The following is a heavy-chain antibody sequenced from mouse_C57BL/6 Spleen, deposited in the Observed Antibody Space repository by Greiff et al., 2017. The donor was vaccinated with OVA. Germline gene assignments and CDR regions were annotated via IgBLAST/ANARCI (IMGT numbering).Heavy chain of an antibody. Sequence: VQLQQPGAELVMPGASVKLSCKASGYTFTSYWMHWVKQRPGQVLEWIGEIDPSDSYTNYNQKFKGKSTLTVDKSSSTAYMQLSSLTSEDSAVYYCAREHGSSYDYWGQGTTLTVSS. J-gene: IGHJ2*01. CDR3: AREHGSSYDY. CDR1: GYTFTSYW. V-gene: IGHV1-69*01. CDR2: IDPSDSYT. D-gene: IGHD1-1*01.